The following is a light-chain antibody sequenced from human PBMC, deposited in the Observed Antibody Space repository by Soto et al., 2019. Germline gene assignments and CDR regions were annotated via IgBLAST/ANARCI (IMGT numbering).Light chain of an antibody. Sequence: DIQMTHSPSSGSPPVEDKVTFTCRGSQGIGSGLAWYQQKPGKAPKLLIYAASSLQSGVPSRFSGSGSGTDFTLTISSLQPEDFATYYCLQANTFPLTFGGGTKVEIK. V-gene: IGKV1-12*01. J-gene: IGKJ4*01. CDR2: AAS. CDR1: QGIGSG. CDR3: LQANTFPLT.